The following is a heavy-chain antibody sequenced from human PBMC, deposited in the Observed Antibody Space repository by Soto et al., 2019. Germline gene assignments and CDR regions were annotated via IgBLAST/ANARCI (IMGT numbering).Heavy chain of an antibody. CDR3: ARLRIATNNYKWFDP. D-gene: IGHD2-21*01. V-gene: IGHV4-31*03. CDR2: IYVTGAV. Sequence: NPSETLSLTCTVSGGSISSGDYYWSWIRQVPGKGLEWIGHIYVTGAVDYNPSLRDRITISQDTSERQFSLNLRLVTAADTAVYYCARLRIATNNYKWFDPWGQGTLVTVSS. CDR1: GGSISSGDYY. J-gene: IGHJ5*02.